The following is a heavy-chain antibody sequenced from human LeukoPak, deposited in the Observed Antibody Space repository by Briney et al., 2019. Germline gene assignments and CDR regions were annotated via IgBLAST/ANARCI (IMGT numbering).Heavy chain of an antibody. CDR2: IQFDGSKK. Sequence: GGSLRLSCAASGFTFSNYGMHWVRQAPGKGLEWVAFIQFDGSKKYYADSVKGRFTISRDNSKNTLYLQMNSLRTEDTAVYYCAKRGGDYGNPFDYWGQGTLVTVSS. V-gene: IGHV3-30*02. D-gene: IGHD2-21*02. J-gene: IGHJ4*02. CDR3: AKRGGDYGNPFDY. CDR1: GFTFSNYG.